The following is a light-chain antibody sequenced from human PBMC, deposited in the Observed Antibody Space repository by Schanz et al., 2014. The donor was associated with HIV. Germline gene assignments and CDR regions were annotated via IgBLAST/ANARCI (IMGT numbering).Light chain of an antibody. CDR2: KAS. J-gene: IGKJ2*01. Sequence: DIQMTQSPSTLSASVGDRVTITCRASQSVDSWLAWYQQKPGKAPKLLIYKASGLQSGVPSTFSGSGSGTEFSLTISSVQPDDFATYYCVQYDDESYTFGQGTKVESK. CDR1: QSVDSW. V-gene: IGKV1-5*03. CDR3: VQYDDESYT.